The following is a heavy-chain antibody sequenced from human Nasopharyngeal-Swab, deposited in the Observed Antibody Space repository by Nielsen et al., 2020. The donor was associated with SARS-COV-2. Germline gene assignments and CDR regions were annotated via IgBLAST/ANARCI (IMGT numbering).Heavy chain of an antibody. Sequence: ASVKVSCKASGYTFTSYYMHWVRQAPGQGLEWMGIINPSGGSTSYAQKFQGRVTMTRDASTSTVYMELSSLRSEDTAVYYCARDSQNLRCWDYWGQGTLVTVSS. CDR3: ARDSQNLRCWDY. J-gene: IGHJ4*02. CDR2: INPSGGST. D-gene: IGHD4-17*01. V-gene: IGHV1-46*01. CDR1: GYTFTSYY.